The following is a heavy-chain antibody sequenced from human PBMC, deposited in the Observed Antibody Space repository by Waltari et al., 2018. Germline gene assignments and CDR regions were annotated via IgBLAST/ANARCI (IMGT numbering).Heavy chain of an antibody. J-gene: IGHJ4*02. CDR3: ARDRGRGLYFDS. V-gene: IGHV4-4*02. D-gene: IGHD2-15*01. CDR2: IHRSGRT. Sequence: WWSWVRQSPEKGLEWIGQIHRSGRTYYNPSLESRVSVSMDTSNNKFFLKLSSAIAADTAVYYCARDRGRGLYFDSWGQGTLGTVSP. CDR1: W.